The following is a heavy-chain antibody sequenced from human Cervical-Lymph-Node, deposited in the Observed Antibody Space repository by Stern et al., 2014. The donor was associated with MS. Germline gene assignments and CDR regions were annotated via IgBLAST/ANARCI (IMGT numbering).Heavy chain of an antibody. CDR3: ARSGTRVPRGY. V-gene: IGHV1-18*04. CDR2: ISAYNGNT. Sequence: QVQLVQSGPEVKKPGASVKVSCKASGYTFTSYGIAWVRQAPGQGLAWMGWISAYNGNTNDERKLQGRVTLTTNTTTSTAYMELRSLRSDDTAIYFCARSGTRVPRGYWGQGTLITVSS. J-gene: IGHJ4*02. CDR1: GYTFTSYG. D-gene: IGHD6-25*01.